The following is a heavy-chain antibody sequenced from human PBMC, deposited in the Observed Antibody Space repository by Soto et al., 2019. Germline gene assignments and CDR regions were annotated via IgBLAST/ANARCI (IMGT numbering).Heavy chain of an antibody. D-gene: IGHD2-15*01. V-gene: IGHV3-23*01. CDR3: AKGYCSGGRCYRGFDY. J-gene: IGHJ4*02. CDR2: VSASGSIT. Sequence: EVQVLESGGGLVQPGGSLRLSCVGSGFTFSSYYMSWVRQAPGKGLEWVSGVSASGSITSYADSAKGRFTISRDNDKNAMYLQMNSLRAEDTAVYYCAKGYCSGGRCYRGFDYWGQGTLVTVSS. CDR1: GFTFSSYY.